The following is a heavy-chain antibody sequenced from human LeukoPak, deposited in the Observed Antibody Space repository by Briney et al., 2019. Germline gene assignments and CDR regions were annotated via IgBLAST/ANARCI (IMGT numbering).Heavy chain of an antibody. CDR2: ISHSGSSI. CDR1: GFTFSNYL. V-gene: IGHV3-23*01. J-gene: IGHJ4*02. Sequence: GGSLRLSCVASGFTFSNYLMNWVRQAPGKGLEWVSGISHSGSSIYYADSVKGRFTTSGDNSKNTLYLQMDRLRVEDTAVYYCAMALDYWGQGTLVTVSS. CDR3: AMALDY.